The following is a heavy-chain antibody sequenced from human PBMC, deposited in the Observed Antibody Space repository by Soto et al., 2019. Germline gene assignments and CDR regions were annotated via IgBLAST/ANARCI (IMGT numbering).Heavy chain of an antibody. V-gene: IGHV3-7*01. CDR1: AFTFSNYY. D-gene: IGHD6-6*01. CDR2: IKEDGSDK. J-gene: IGHJ4*02. CDR3: ARDVQLQSFDY. Sequence: PGGSLRLSCAASAFTFSNYYMSWVRQAPGKGLEWLANIKEDGSDKYYVDSVKGRFTISRDNAKNTLYLQMNSLRAEDTAVYYCARDVQLQSFDYWGPGT.